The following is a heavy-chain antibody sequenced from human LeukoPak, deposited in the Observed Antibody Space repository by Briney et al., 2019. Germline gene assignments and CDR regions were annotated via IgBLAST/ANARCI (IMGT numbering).Heavy chain of an antibody. CDR2: IYSGGST. CDR1: GFTVSSNY. Sequence: PGGSLRLSCAASGFTVSSNYMSWVRQAPGKGLEWVSVIYSGGSTYYADSVKGRFTISRDNSKNTLYLQMNSLRAEDTAVYYCAGAGYCSSTSCFDYWGQGTLVTVSS. V-gene: IGHV3-66*01. J-gene: IGHJ4*02. D-gene: IGHD2-2*01. CDR3: AGAGYCSSTSCFDY.